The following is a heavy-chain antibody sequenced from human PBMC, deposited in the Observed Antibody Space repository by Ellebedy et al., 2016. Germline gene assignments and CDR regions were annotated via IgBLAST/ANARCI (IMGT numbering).Heavy chain of an antibody. Sequence: ASVKVSXXASGYTFTGYYMHWVRQAPGQGLEWMGWINPNSGGTNYAQKFQGRVTMTRDTSISTAYMELSRLRSDDTAVYYCARETVAGLAFDIWGQGTMVTVSS. J-gene: IGHJ3*02. CDR1: GYTFTGYY. CDR2: INPNSGGT. V-gene: IGHV1-2*02. CDR3: ARETVAGLAFDI. D-gene: IGHD6-19*01.